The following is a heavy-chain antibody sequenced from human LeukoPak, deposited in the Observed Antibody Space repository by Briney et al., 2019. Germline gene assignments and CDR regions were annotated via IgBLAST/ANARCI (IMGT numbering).Heavy chain of an antibody. D-gene: IGHD5-18*01. V-gene: IGHV1-18*01. J-gene: IGHJ4*02. Sequence: ASVKVSCKASGYTFTNFGITWVRQAAGQGLEWMGWISPYNGNTNFAQILQDRVTMTTDTSTSTAYMELRSLRSDDTAVYYCARDSPRGYSYGFDYWGQGTLVTVSS. CDR1: GYTFTNFG. CDR3: ARDSPRGYSYGFDY. CDR2: ISPYNGNT.